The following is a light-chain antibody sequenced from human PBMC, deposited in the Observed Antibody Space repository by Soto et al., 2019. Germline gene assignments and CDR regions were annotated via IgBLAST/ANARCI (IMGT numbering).Light chain of an antibody. V-gene: IGKV3-20*01. CDR2: DAS. Sequence: EFGLTQSPRTLSLSPGERATLSCRASQTVRNNYLAWYQQKPGQAPRLLIYDASSRATGIPDRFSGSGSGTEFTLTISSLQSEDFAVYYCQQYNNWPPITFGQRTRLEV. CDR3: QQYNNWPPIT. CDR1: QTVRNNY. J-gene: IGKJ5*01.